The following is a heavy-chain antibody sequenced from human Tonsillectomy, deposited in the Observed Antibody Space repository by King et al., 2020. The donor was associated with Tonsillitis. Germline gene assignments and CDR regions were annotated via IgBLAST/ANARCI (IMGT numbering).Heavy chain of an antibody. J-gene: IGHJ3*02. CDR3: SKDGLPRDGFNDAFDM. CDR2: ISHDGSYK. Sequence: QLVPSGGGVVQPGTSLRLSCAASGFTFNNYGMTWVRQAPGKGLEWVTIISHDGSYKSYADSVKGRFTISRDNSKNTLYLQMNSLRAEDTAVYYCSKDGLPRDGFNDAFDMWGQGTMVTVSS. D-gene: IGHD5-24*01. V-gene: IGHV3-30*18. CDR1: GFTFNNYG.